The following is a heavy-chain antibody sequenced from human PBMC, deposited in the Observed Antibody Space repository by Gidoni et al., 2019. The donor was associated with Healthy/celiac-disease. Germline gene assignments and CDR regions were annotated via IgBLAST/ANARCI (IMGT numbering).Heavy chain of an antibody. Sequence: QVQLVESGGGLVQPGRYLRLSCAASGFTFSNYAMHWVRQAPGKGLEWVAFISYDGSNKYYADSVKGRFTISRDNSKNTLYLQMNSLRAEDTAVYYCARDYTLEYFQHWGQGTLVTVSS. J-gene: IGHJ1*01. CDR3: ARDYTLEYFQH. V-gene: IGHV3-30-3*01. CDR2: ISYDGSNK. CDR1: GFTFSNYA.